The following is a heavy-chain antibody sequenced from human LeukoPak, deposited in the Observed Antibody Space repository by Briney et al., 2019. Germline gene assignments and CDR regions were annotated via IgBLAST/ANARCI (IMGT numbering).Heavy chain of an antibody. CDR3: APMAADTAMVGMDV. D-gene: IGHD5-18*01. Sequence: GGSLRLSCVASGFTFSSFEMNWVRQAPGKGLEWVSYISNSGDSIYYADSVKGRFTISRDNAKNSLYLQMNSLRAADTAVYYCAPMAADTAMVGMDVWGQGTEVTVSS. J-gene: IGHJ6*02. CDR1: GFTFSSFE. CDR2: ISNSGDSI. V-gene: IGHV3-48*03.